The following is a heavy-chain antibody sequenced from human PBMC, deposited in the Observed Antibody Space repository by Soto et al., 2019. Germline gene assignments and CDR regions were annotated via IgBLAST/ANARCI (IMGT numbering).Heavy chain of an antibody. CDR2: INPSGGST. CDR1: GYTFTSYY. D-gene: IGHD3-3*01. CDR3: ATLYYDFWSGYYGMDV. V-gene: IGHV1-46*01. Sequence: ASVKVSCKASGYTFTSYYMHWVRQAPGQGLEWMGIINPSGGSTSYAQKFQGRVTMTRDTSTSTVYMELSSLRSEDTDVYYCATLYYDFWSGYYGMDVWGQGTTVTVSS. J-gene: IGHJ6*02.